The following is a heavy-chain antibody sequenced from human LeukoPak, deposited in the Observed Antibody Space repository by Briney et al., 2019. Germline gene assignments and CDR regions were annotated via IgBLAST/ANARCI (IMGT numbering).Heavy chain of an antibody. J-gene: IGHJ6*03. D-gene: IGHD2-2*01. CDR2: ISSSSSCI. V-gene: IGHV3-21*01. CDR1: GFTFSSYS. Sequence: MTGGSLRLSCAASGFTFSSYSMNWVRQAPGKGLEWVSSISSSSSCIYYADSVKGRFTISRDNAKNSLYLQMNSLRAEDTAVYYCARNTVYCSSTSCPSYYYYMDVWGKGTTVTVSS. CDR3: ARNTVYCSSTSCPSYYYYMDV.